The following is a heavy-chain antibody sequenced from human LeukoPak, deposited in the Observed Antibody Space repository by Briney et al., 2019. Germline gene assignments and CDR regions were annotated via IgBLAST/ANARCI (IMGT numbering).Heavy chain of an antibody. CDR1: GFTFSSYA. CDR3: ASRGEMATINY. D-gene: IGHD5-24*01. Sequence: PGGSLRLSCAASGFTFSSYAMSWVRQAPGKGLVWVSRINSDGSSTNYADSVKGRFTISRDNAKNTLYLQMNSLRAEDTAVYYCASRGEMATINYWGQGTLVTVSS. CDR2: INSDGSST. J-gene: IGHJ4*02. V-gene: IGHV3-74*01.